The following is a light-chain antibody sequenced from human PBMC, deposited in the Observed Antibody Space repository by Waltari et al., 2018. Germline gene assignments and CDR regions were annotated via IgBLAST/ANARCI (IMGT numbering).Light chain of an antibody. CDR2: RNK. Sequence: QSVLTQPPSASGTPGQRVTISCSGSSSNIGSNYVYWSQQLPGTAPELLIYRNKQRPSGVPHRFSRSRSGPSSALAIRWRRCVYEADYYCAAWDVSLSGPVVFGGGTKLTVL. CDR3: AAWDVSLSGPVV. CDR1: SSNIGSNY. J-gene: IGLJ2*01. V-gene: IGLV1-47*01.